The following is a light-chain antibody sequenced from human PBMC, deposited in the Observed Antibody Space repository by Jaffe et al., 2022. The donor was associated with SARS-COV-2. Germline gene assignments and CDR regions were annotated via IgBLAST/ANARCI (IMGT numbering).Light chain of an antibody. Sequence: QSALTQPASVSGSPGQSITISCTGISSDVGGYRFVSWYQHHPGKAPKLMIYKVSNRPSGVSNRFSGSKSGNTASLTISGLQAEDEADYYCSSYTSGTTPVVFGGGTKLTVL. CDR3: SSYTSGTTPVV. CDR2: KVS. V-gene: IGLV2-14*01. J-gene: IGLJ2*01. CDR1: SSDVGGYRF.